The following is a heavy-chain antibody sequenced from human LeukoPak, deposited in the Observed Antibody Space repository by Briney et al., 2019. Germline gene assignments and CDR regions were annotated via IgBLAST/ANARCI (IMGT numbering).Heavy chain of an antibody. V-gene: IGHV4-39*07. CDR3: ARAIRWLQSRSPPVRGRGFDY. D-gene: IGHD5-24*01. CDR2: IYYSGST. Sequence: PSETLSLTCTVSGGSISSSSYYWGWIRQPPGKGLEWIGSIYYSGSTYYNPSLKSRVTISVDTSKNQFSLKLSSVTAADTAVYYCARAIRWLQSRSPPVRGRGFDYWGQGTLVTVSS. J-gene: IGHJ4*02. CDR1: GGSISSSSYY.